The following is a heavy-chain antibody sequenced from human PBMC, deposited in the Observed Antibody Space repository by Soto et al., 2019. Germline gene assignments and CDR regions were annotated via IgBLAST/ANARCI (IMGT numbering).Heavy chain of an antibody. CDR2: INSDGRIT. CDR1: GFTFSSYW. CDR3: AREGSMGSSWYLPYYYYYGMDV. V-gene: IGHV3-74*01. D-gene: IGHD6-13*01. Sequence: GGSLRLSCAASGFTFSSYWMHWVRQAPGKGLVWASRINSDGRITRYADSVKGRFIISRDNAKNTLYLQMNSLRAEDTAVYYCAREGSMGSSWYLPYYYYYGMDVWGQGTTVTVSS. J-gene: IGHJ6*02.